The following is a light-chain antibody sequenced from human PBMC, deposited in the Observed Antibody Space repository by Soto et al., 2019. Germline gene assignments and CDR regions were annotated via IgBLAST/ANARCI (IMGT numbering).Light chain of an antibody. CDR3: QQYSAHPLP. CDR1: QSIRSY. Sequence: DIRMTQSPSSLSASVGDRVTITCRASQSIRSYLNWSQQKPGKAPKLLIYAASSLQSGVTSRFSGSGSGTDFTLTISSLQPEDFATYYCQQYSAHPLPFGGGTRVEIK. V-gene: IGKV1-39*01. CDR2: AAS. J-gene: IGKJ4*01.